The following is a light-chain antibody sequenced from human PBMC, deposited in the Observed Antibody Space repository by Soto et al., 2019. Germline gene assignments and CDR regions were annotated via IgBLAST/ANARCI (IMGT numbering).Light chain of an antibody. Sequence: QPVLAQPPSASGTPGQRVTISCSGGSSKFGSDTVNWYQHLPGTAPKLLIYSFNQRPSGVPDRFSGSKSGTSASLAISGLQSEDEADDYCAAWDASLKGLVFGGGTKLTVL. J-gene: IGLJ3*02. V-gene: IGLV1-44*01. CDR2: SFN. CDR1: SSKFGSDT. CDR3: AAWDASLKGLV.